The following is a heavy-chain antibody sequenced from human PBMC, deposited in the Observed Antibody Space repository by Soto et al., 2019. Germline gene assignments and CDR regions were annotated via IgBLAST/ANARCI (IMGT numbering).Heavy chain of an antibody. V-gene: IGHV3-53*01. CDR1: GFTVSSHY. Sequence: PGGSLRLSCAPSGFTVSSHYMSWVRQAPGKGLEWVSVINSGGSTYYADSVEGRFTISRDHSRNTRYLQMNSLRVEDTAVYYCAREVFCSSSSCQVRYGMDVWGQGTTVTVSS. CDR2: INSGGST. D-gene: IGHD2-2*01. CDR3: AREVFCSSSSCQVRYGMDV. J-gene: IGHJ6*02.